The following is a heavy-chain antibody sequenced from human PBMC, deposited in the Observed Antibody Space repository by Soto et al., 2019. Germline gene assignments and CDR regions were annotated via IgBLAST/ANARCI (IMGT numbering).Heavy chain of an antibody. CDR3: ARKGVAVAELGY. Sequence: QVQLVESGGGVVQPGRSLRLSCAAFGFTFSSYAMHWIRQAPGKGLEWVAVISYDGSNKYYADSVKGRFTISRDNSKNTLYLQMNSLRAEDTAVYYCARKGVAVAELGYWGQGTLVTVSS. D-gene: IGHD6-19*01. V-gene: IGHV3-30-3*01. J-gene: IGHJ4*02. CDR2: ISYDGSNK. CDR1: GFTFSSYA.